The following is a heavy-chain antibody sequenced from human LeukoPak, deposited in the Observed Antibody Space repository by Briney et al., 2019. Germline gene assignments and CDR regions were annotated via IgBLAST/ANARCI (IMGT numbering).Heavy chain of an antibody. V-gene: IGHV1-18*01. D-gene: IGHD1-14*01. J-gene: IGHJ6*02. CDR3: ARKGEPKSSNLYYYYGMDV. CDR1: GFTFSSYW. Sequence: PGGSLRLSCTASGFTFSSYWMSWVRQAPGQGLEWMGWISVYNGNTNFAQKFQGRVTMTTDTSTSTAYMELRSLRSDDTAVYYCARKGEPKSSNLYYYYGMDVWGQGTTVTVSS. CDR2: ISVYNGNT.